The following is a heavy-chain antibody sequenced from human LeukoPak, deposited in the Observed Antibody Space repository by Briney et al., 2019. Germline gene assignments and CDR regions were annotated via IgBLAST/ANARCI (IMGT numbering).Heavy chain of an antibody. D-gene: IGHD3-10*01. CDR2: IYYSGST. J-gene: IGHJ4*02. V-gene: IGHV4-59*01. CDR1: GGSISSYY. CDR3: ARIYGSGSS. Sequence: SETLSLTCTVSGGSISSYYWSRIRQPLGKGLEWIGYIYYSGSTNYNPSLKSRVTISVDTSKNQFSLKLSSVTAADTAVYYCARIYGSGSSWGQGTLVTVSS.